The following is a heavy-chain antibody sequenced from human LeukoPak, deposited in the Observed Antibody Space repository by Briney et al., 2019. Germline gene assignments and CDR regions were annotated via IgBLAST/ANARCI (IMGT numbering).Heavy chain of an antibody. V-gene: IGHV4-39*01. J-gene: IGHJ6*03. CDR1: GGSISSSSYY. D-gene: IGHD3-16*01. CDR2: IYYSGST. Sequence: PSETLSLTCTVSGGSISSSSYYWGWIRQPPGKGLEWIGSIYYSGSTYYNPSLKSRVTISVDTSKNQFSLKLSSVTAADTAVYYCARPRLGNYYYMDVWGKGTTVTVSS. CDR3: ARPRLGNYYYMDV.